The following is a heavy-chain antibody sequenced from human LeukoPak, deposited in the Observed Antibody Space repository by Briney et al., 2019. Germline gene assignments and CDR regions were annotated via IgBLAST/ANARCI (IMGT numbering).Heavy chain of an antibody. CDR1: GFTFSSYA. V-gene: IGHV3-23*01. CDR3: AKEESDSSVLLDAFDI. J-gene: IGHJ3*02. D-gene: IGHD3-22*01. Sequence: GGSLRLSCAASGFTFSSYAMSWVRQAPVKGLEWVSAISGSGGSTYYADSVKGRFTISRDNSKNTLYLQMNSLRAEDTAVYYCAKEESDSSVLLDAFDIWGQGTMVTASS. CDR2: ISGSGGST.